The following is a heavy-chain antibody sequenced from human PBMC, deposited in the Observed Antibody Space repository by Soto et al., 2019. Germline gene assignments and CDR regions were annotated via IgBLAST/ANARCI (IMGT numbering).Heavy chain of an antibody. CDR3: ARMASFGSLNWFDS. V-gene: IGHV1-8*01. CDR1: GYTFTNND. CDR2: MTPGSGDT. J-gene: IGHJ5*01. Sequence: GASVKVSCKVSGYTFTNNDVTSVRQATGQGLEWMGWMTPGSGDTGYAQKFHGRVTMTRDISIATAYMELSSLRSEDTAINYCARMASFGSLNWFDSWGQGTLVTVSS. D-gene: IGHD5-18*01.